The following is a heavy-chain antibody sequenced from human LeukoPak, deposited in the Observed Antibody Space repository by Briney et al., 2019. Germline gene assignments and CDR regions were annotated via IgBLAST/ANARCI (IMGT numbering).Heavy chain of an antibody. CDR2: MKRDGSEI. D-gene: IGHD2-15*01. V-gene: IGHV3-7*01. CDR3: AKGKYCSGGSCFAPGNYYGMDV. Sequence: GGSLRLSCSASGFTFSTYWMSWVRQAPGKGLEWVANMKRDGSEIYYVDSVKGRFTISRDNAKNSLFLQMNSLRAEDTAVYYCAKGKYCSGGSCFAPGNYYGMDVWGQGTTVTVSS. CDR1: GFTFSTYW. J-gene: IGHJ6*02.